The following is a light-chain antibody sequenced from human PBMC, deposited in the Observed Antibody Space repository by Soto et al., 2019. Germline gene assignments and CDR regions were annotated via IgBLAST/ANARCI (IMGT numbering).Light chain of an antibody. CDR2: DVS. J-gene: IGLJ3*02. CDR1: SSDVGGYTY. CDR3: SSYRSSGSLV. Sequence: QSALPQPASVSGSPGQSITISCPGTSSDVGGYTYVSWYQQHPGKAPKLIIYDVSNRPSGVSNRFSASKSGNTASLTISGLQAEDEADYDCSSYRSSGSLVFGGGTKLTVL. V-gene: IGLV2-14*01.